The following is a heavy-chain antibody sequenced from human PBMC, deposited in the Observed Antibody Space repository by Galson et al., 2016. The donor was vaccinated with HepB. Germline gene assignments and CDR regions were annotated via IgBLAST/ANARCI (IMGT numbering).Heavy chain of an antibody. CDR3: VNRAEYSGRDNGFQY. J-gene: IGHJ4*02. Sequence: SLRLSCAGSGFTFSTYAMSWVRQAPGKGLEWVSGISHDSGSEFYGDSVKGRFPIYRDNSKNTVYLELNSLTAEDTAIYYCVNRAEYSGRDNGFQYWGRGTLFTVSS. D-gene: IGHD5-12*01. V-gene: IGHV3-23*01. CDR1: GFTFSTYA. CDR2: ISHDSGSE.